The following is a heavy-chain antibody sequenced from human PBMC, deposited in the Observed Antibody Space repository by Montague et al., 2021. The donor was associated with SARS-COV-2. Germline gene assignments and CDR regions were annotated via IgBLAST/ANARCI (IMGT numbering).Heavy chain of an antibody. V-gene: IGHV3-23*01. J-gene: IGHJ6*02. CDR2: MSGSGSNI. Sequence: SLRLSCAASGLTFSGFAMSWVRQAPGKELEWVSAMSGSGSNIYYLDSVRDRFTISRDNSQNTLFLQMNSLRAEDTAVYYCTTGVDFWGGYNYSQNVDVWGRGTTVTVSS. CDR3: TTGVDFWGGYNYSQNVDV. CDR1: GLTFSGFA. D-gene: IGHD3-3*01.